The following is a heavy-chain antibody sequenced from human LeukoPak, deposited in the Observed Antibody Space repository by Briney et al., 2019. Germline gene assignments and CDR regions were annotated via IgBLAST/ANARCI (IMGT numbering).Heavy chain of an antibody. Sequence: SETLPLTCAVDGGSFSGYYWSWIRQPPGKGLEWIGKINHSGSTDYNPSLKSRVTISVDTSKNQFSLKLSSVTAADTAVYYCARLNYYDSSGPPMFQHWGQGTLVTVSS. CDR3: ARLNYYDSSGPPMFQH. J-gene: IGHJ1*01. D-gene: IGHD3-22*01. CDR1: GGSFSGYY. CDR2: INHSGST. V-gene: IGHV4-34*01.